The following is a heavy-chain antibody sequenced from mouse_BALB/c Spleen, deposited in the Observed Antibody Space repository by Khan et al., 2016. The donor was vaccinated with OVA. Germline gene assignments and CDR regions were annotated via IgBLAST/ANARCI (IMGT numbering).Heavy chain of an antibody. V-gene: IGHV2-2*01. CDR3: AGNSCMYGFTY. CDR2: TRSGGTT. CDR1: GFSLNTYG. J-gene: IGHJ3*01. D-gene: IGHD1-2*01. Sequence: QVQLQQSGPGLVQPSQSLSITCTVSGFSLNTYGIHWIRQSQGKGLEWLGVTRSGGTTDYNGAFISRLNITKDNSKRQVFFKMNSLQADDTAIYCCAGNSCMYGFTYWGQGALVTVSA.